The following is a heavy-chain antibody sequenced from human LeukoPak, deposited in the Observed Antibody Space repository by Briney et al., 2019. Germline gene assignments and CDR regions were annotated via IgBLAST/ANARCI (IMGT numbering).Heavy chain of an antibody. J-gene: IGHJ4*02. CDR1: GGSISSGGYY. V-gene: IGHV4-31*03. CDR2: IYYSGST. D-gene: IGHD6-13*01. Sequence: SETLSLTRTVSGGSISSGGYYWSWIRQHPGKGLEWIGYIYYSGSTYYNPSLKSRVTISVDTSKNQFSLKLSSVTAADTAVYYCARASWYYFDYWGQGTLVTVSS. CDR3: ARASWYYFDY.